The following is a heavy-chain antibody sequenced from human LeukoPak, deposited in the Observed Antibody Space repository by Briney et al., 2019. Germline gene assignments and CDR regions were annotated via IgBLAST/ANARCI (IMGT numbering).Heavy chain of an antibody. Sequence: GGTLRLSCAASGFTFSSYGMSWVRQAPGKGLEWVSAISGSDGSTYYADSVKGRFTISRDNSKNTLYLQMNSLRAEDTAVYYCAQVGRVPAAMRGGLDYWGQGTLVTVSS. D-gene: IGHD2-2*01. CDR2: ISGSDGST. CDR3: AQVGRVPAAMRGGLDY. V-gene: IGHV3-23*01. J-gene: IGHJ4*02. CDR1: GFTFSSYG.